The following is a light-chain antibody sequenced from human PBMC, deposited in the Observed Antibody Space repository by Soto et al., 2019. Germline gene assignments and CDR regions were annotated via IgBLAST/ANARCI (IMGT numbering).Light chain of an antibody. V-gene: IGLV2-23*01. CDR2: EGS. CDR3: CSCADTSPL. Sequence: QSVLTQPASVSGSPGQSITISCTGTSSDVGSYNLVSWYQQHPGKAPKLMIYEGSERPSGVSNRFSGSKSGNTASLTISGLQAEDEADYYCCSCADTSPLFGGGTKLTVL. J-gene: IGLJ2*01. CDR1: SSDVGSYNL.